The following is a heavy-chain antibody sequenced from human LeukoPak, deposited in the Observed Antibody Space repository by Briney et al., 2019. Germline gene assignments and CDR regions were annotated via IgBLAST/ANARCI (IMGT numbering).Heavy chain of an antibody. V-gene: IGHV4-4*02. CDR2: IYHSGST. D-gene: IGHD6-13*01. CDR3: ARDSSGIAAPGTD. CDR1: GGSISSSNW. Sequence: SGTLSLTCAVSGGSISSSNWWSWVRQPPGKGLEWIGEIYHSGSTTYNPSLKSRVTISVDTSKNYLSLKLNSVTAADTAVYYCARDSSGIAAPGTDWGQGTLVTVSS. J-gene: IGHJ4*02.